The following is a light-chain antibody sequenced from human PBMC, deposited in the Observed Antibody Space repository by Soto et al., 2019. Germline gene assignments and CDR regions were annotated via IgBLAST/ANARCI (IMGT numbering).Light chain of an antibody. CDR3: QQFNSYPLT. Sequence: AIQLTQSPSSLSASVGDRVTITCRASQGISSALAWYQQKSWKAPKLLIYDASSLESGVPSRFRGSGSGPDFTLTISSLQPEDFATYHCQQFNSYPLTFGGGTKVEIK. CDR2: DAS. V-gene: IGKV1-13*02. J-gene: IGKJ4*01. CDR1: QGISSA.